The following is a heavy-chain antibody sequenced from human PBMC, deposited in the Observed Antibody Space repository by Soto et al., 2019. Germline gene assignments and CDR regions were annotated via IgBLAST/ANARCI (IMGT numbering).Heavy chain of an antibody. CDR3: ARVVSFWSGSGYYYYGMDV. V-gene: IGHV4-59*01. Sequence: SETLSLTCTVSGGSISSYYWSWIRQPPGKGLEWIGYIYYSGSTNYNPSLKSRVTISVDTSKNQFSLKLSSVTAADTAMYYCARVVSFWSGSGYYYYGMDVWGQGTTVTV. CDR2: IYYSGST. CDR1: GGSISSYY. J-gene: IGHJ6*02. D-gene: IGHD3-3*01.